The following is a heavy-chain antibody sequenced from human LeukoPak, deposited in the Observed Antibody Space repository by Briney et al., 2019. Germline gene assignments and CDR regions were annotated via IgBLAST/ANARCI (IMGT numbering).Heavy chain of an antibody. CDR1: GGSISSYY. Sequence: PSETLSLTCTVSGGSISSYYWSWIRQPPGKGLEWIGYIYYSGSTNYNPSLKSRVTISIDTSKNQFSLKLSSVTAADTAVYYCARGIGGELLDYWGQGTLVTVSS. D-gene: IGHD1-26*01. V-gene: IGHV4-59*12. CDR2: IYYSGST. J-gene: IGHJ4*02. CDR3: ARGIGGELLDY.